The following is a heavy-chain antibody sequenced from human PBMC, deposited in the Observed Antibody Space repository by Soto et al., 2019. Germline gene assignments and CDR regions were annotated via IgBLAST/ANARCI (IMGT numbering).Heavy chain of an antibody. CDR1: GGSISSGGYY. V-gene: IGHV4-31*03. J-gene: IGHJ4*02. CDR2: IYYSGST. D-gene: IGHD3-3*01. CDR3: ARDRYDFWSGQLYYFDY. Sequence: TLSLTCTVSGGSISSGGYYWIWIRQHPGKGLEWIGYIYYSGSTYYNPSLKSRVTISVDTSKNQFSLKLSSVTAADTAVYYCARDRYDFWSGQLYYFDYWGQGTLVTVSS.